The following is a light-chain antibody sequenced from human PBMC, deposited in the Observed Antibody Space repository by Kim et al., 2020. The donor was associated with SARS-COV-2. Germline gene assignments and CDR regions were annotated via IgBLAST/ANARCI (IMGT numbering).Light chain of an antibody. CDR1: QSVSSY. J-gene: IGKJ4*01. V-gene: IGKV3-11*01. Sequence: EIVLTQSPATLSLSPGERATPSCRASQSVSSYLAWYQQKPGQAPRLLIYDASNRATGIPARCSGSGSGTDFTLTISSLEPEDFAVYYCQQRSNWLTFGGGTKVEIK. CDR3: QQRSNWLT. CDR2: DAS.